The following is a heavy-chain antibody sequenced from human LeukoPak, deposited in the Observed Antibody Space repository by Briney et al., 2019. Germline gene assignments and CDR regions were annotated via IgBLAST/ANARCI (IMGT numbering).Heavy chain of an antibody. CDR1: GGSISSGGYY. V-gene: IGHV4-30-2*03. J-gene: IGHJ4*02. D-gene: IGHD6-6*01. CDR3: ARQSSSSSGFDY. CDR2: IYHSGST. Sequence: SETLSLTCTVSGGSISSGGYYWSWIRQPPGKGLEWIGYIYHSGSTYYNPSLKSRVTISVDTSKNQFSLKLSSVTAADTAVYYCARQSSSSSGFDYWGQGTLVTVSS.